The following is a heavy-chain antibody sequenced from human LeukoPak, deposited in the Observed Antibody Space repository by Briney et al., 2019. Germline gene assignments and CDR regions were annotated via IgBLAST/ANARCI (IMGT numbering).Heavy chain of an antibody. CDR1: GGSISSGSYY. J-gene: IGHJ5*02. CDR3: AKDSSGWYDDNWFDP. Sequence: SETLSLTCTVSGGSISSGSYYWSWIRQPAGMGLEWIGRIYTSGSTNYNPSLKSRVTISVDTSKNQFSLKLSSVTAADTAVYYCAKDSSGWYDDNWFDPWGQGTLVTVSS. V-gene: IGHV4-61*02. CDR2: IYTSGST. D-gene: IGHD6-19*01.